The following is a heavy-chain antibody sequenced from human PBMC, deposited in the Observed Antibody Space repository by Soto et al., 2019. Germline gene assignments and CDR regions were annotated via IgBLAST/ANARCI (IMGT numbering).Heavy chain of an antibody. Sequence: GGSLRLSCAASGFTFSDHYMDWVRQAPGKGLEWVGRTRNKANSYTTEYAASVKGRFTISRDDSKNSLYLQMNSLKTEDTAVYYCASMYYYDSSGYYGAFDIWGQGTMVTVSS. J-gene: IGHJ3*02. CDR3: ASMYYYDSSGYYGAFDI. V-gene: IGHV3-72*01. CDR2: TRNKANSYTT. D-gene: IGHD3-22*01. CDR1: GFTFSDHY.